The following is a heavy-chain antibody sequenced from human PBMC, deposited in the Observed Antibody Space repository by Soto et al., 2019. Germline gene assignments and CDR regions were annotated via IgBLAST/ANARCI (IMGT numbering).Heavy chain of an antibody. CDR1: GFTLSDYG. Sequence: PGGSLRHSCEVSGFTLSDYGMHWVRQAPGKGLDWVGAISSDGSKQSYGDSVRGRFTFSRDNSKNMLYLQMNSLRGDDTAVYYCAKGHAPAIHSTFHIWGQGTMVTVSS. J-gene: IGHJ3*02. V-gene: IGHV3-30*18. CDR2: ISSDGSKQ. CDR3: AKGHAPAIHSTFHI. D-gene: IGHD3-3*01.